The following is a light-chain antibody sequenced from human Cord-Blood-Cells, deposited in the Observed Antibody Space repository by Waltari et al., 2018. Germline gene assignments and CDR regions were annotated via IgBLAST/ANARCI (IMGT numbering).Light chain of an antibody. CDR3: QQLNSYPLT. V-gene: IGKV1-9*01. CDR1: QGISRY. Sequence: IQLNQSPSSLSASAGDRVTITFRACQGISRYLAGYQQKPGKAPKLLIYAASTLQSGVPSRFSGSGSGTDFTLTISSLQPEDFATYYCQQLNSYPLTSGGGTKVEIK. CDR2: AAS. J-gene: IGKJ4*01.